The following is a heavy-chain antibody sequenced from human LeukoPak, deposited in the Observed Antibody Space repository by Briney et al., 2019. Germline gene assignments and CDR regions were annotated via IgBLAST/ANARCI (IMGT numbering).Heavy chain of an antibody. CDR1: GFSFSGAW. CDR2: IKSRAAGGTT. J-gene: IGHJ3*02. CDR3: TNEGVGGGSFDI. Sequence: GGSLRLSCVGSGFSFSGAWISWVRQAPGKGLEWVGRIKSRAAGGTTQYAAPVQDRFTISRDDSRNTVYLQMKSLKTEDTGEYYCTNEGVGGGSFDIWGQGTMVSVSS. D-gene: IGHD3-16*01. V-gene: IGHV3-15*01.